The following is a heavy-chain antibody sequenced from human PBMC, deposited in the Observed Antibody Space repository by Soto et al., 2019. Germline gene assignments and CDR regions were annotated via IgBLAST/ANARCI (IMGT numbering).Heavy chain of an antibody. Sequence: EVQLVESGGGLVQPGGSLRLSCAASGCTFSNYWMNWVRQDPGKGLEWVANINEDGSEKYYVDSAKGRFTISRNNAKNSLYLQMSSLRAEDTAVYYCARDLFDYCGQGTLVTVSS. CDR3: ARDLFDY. CDR2: INEDGSEK. J-gene: IGHJ4*02. CDR1: GCTFSNYW. V-gene: IGHV3-7*01.